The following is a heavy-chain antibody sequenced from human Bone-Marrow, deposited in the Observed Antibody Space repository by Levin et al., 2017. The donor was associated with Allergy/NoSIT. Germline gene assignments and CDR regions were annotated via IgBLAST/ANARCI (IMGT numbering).Heavy chain of an antibody. V-gene: IGHV7-4-1*02. J-gene: IGHJ6*02. Sequence: ASVKVSCKASGYTFTSYAINWLRQAPGQGPEWMGWINTNNGNPRYAQGFTGRFVFSLDTSVSTANLQISSLKAEDTAVYYCASDITVRGSKAMDVWGQGTKGTVSS. D-gene: IGHD3-10*01. CDR2: INTNNGNP. CDR1: GYTFTSYA. CDR3: ASDITVRGSKAMDV.